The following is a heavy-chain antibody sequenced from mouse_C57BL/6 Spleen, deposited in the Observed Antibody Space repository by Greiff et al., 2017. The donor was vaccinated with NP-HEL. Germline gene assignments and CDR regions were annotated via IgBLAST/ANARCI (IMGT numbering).Heavy chain of an antibody. J-gene: IGHJ4*01. CDR1: GYTFTSYG. Sequence: VQLQESGAELARPGASVKLSCKASGYTFTSYGISWVKQRTGQGLEWIGEIYPRSGNTYYNEKFKGKATLTADKSSSTAYMELRSLTSEDSAVYFCARGHYYGSSLDAMDYWGQGTSVTVSS. CDR2: IYPRSGNT. V-gene: IGHV1-81*01. D-gene: IGHD1-1*01. CDR3: ARGHYYGSSLDAMDY.